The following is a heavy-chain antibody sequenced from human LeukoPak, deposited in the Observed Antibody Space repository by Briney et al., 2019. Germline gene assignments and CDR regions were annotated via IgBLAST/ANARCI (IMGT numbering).Heavy chain of an antibody. Sequence: GGSLRLSCAASGFTFSSYGMHWVRQAPGKGLEGVAVISYDGSNKYYADSVKGRFTISRDNSKNTLYLQMNSLRAEDTAVYYCAKDAYSYGLYDAFDIWGQGTMVTVSS. CDR2: ISYDGSNK. CDR3: AKDAYSYGLYDAFDI. J-gene: IGHJ3*02. CDR1: GFTFSSYG. D-gene: IGHD5-18*01. V-gene: IGHV3-30*18.